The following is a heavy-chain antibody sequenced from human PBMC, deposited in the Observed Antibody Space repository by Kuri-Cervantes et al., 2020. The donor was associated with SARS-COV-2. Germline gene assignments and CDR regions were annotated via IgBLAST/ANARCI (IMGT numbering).Heavy chain of an antibody. Sequence: ASVKVSCKASGYTFTSSDINWVRQATGQGLEWMGWMNPNSGNTGYAQKFQGRVTMARNTSISTAYMELSSLRSEDTAVYYCASFGRTSYGYDYYYYSGMDVWGQGTTVTVSS. V-gene: IGHV1-8*01. J-gene: IGHJ6*02. CDR2: MNPNSGNT. CDR3: ASFGRTSYGYDYYYYSGMDV. D-gene: IGHD5-18*01. CDR1: GYTFTSSD.